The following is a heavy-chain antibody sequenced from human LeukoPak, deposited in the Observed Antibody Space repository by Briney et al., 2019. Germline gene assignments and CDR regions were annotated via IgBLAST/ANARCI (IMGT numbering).Heavy chain of an antibody. CDR2: IYYSGST. CDR1: GGSFSSSTYY. J-gene: IGHJ4*02. V-gene: IGHV4-39*02. CDR3: ARDADYYDSSGFDY. D-gene: IGHD3-22*01. Sequence: PSETLSLTCTVSGGSFSSSTYYWGWIRQPPGKGLEWIGHIYYSGSTYYNPSLKSRVTISVDTSKNQFSLKLSSVTAADTAVYYCARDADYYDSSGFDYWGQGTLVTVSS.